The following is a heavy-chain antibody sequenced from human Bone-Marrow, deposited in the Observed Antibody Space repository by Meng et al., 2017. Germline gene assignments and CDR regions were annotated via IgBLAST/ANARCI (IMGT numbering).Heavy chain of an antibody. J-gene: IGHJ5*02. V-gene: IGHV1-3*01. CDR2: INAGNGNT. CDR1: GYTFTSYA. Sequence: ASVKVSCKASGYTFTSYAMHWVRQAPGQRLEWMGWINAGNGNTKYSQKFQGRVTMTRDTSTSTVYMELSSLRSEDTAVYYCARDIYEYSSSNWFDPWGQGTLVTVSS. D-gene: IGHD6-6*01. CDR3: ARDIYEYSSSNWFDP.